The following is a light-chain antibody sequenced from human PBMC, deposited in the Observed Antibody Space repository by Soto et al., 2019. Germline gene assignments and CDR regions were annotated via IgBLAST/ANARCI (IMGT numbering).Light chain of an antibody. V-gene: IGKV1-27*01. Sequence: DIQMTQSPSSLSASVGDRVTITCRASQGISTYLAWYQQKPGKVPNLLIYAASTLQSGVPSRFSGSRSVTDFTLTISSLQPEDVATDYCQNYKSAPFTVGPGPKVYSK. CDR2: AAS. CDR1: QGISTY. J-gene: IGKJ3*01. CDR3: QNYKSAPFT.